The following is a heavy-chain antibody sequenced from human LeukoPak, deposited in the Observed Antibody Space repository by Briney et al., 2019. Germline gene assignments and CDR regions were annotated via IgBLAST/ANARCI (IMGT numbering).Heavy chain of an antibody. CDR3: AREATAPRPFSTDYYYYMDV. V-gene: IGHV3-66*02. D-gene: IGHD6-6*01. CDR1: GITFSRNH. J-gene: IGHJ6*03. Sequence: GGALTLSCAASGITFSRNHMSWVRQAPGKGLEWVSGIYSGGSTFDADSVKGRFTSSRDTSKNTFYLQMNSLRVEDTAVYYCAREATAPRPFSTDYYYYMDVWGKGTTVTVSS. CDR2: IYSGGST.